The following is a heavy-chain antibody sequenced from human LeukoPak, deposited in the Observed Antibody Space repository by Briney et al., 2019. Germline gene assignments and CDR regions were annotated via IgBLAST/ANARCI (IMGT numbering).Heavy chain of an antibody. J-gene: IGHJ5*02. V-gene: IGHV3-30*04. CDR2: ISYDGSNK. Sequence: GGSLRLSCAASGFTFSSYAMHWVRQAPGKGLEWVAVISYDGSNKYYADSVKGRFTISRDNAKNTLFLLMNSLRVEDTSIYYCARAGTAARLGMAYDSWGQGTLVTVSS. D-gene: IGHD6-6*01. CDR3: ARAGTAARLGMAYDS. CDR1: GFTFSSYA.